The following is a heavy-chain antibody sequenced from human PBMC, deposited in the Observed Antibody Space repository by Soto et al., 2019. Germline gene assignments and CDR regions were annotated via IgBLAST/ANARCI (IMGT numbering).Heavy chain of an antibody. Sequence: SETLSLTCTVSGGSISSSSYYWGWIRQPPGKGLEWIGSIYYSGSTYYNPSLKSRVTISVDTSKNQFSLKLSSVTAADTAVYYCASPYCGGDCYSARAFFDYWGQGTLVTVSS. D-gene: IGHD2-21*02. V-gene: IGHV4-39*01. J-gene: IGHJ4*02. CDR2: IYYSGST. CDR3: ASPYCGGDCYSARAFFDY. CDR1: GGSISSSSYY.